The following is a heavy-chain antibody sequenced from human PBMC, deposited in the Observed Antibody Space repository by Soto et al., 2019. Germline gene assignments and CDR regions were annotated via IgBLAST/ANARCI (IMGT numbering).Heavy chain of an antibody. V-gene: IGHV1-8*02. J-gene: IGHJ4*02. Sequence: ASVKVSCKASGYTFTGYYMHWVRQATGQGLEWMGWMNPDSGNTGYAQKFQGRLTITRDTSISTFYMELSSLRFEDTAIYYCARDRPFDYWGQGTLVTVSS. D-gene: IGHD2-15*01. CDR3: ARDRPFDY. CDR1: GYTFTGYY. CDR2: MNPDSGNT.